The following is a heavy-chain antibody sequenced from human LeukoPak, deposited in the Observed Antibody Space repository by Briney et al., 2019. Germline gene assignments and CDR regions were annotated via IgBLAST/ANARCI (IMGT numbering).Heavy chain of an antibody. Sequence: SVTVSCKASGGTFSSYAISWVRQAPGQGLEWMGGIIPIFGTANYAQKFQGRVTITADESTSTAYMELSSLRSEDTAVYYCARDNYVWGSYRLDYWGQGTLVTVSS. J-gene: IGHJ4*02. CDR1: GGTFSSYA. CDR3: ARDNYVWGSYRLDY. D-gene: IGHD3-16*02. CDR2: IIPIFGTA. V-gene: IGHV1-69*13.